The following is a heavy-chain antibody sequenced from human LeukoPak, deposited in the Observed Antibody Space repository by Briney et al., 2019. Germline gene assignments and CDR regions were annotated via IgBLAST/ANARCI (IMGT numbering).Heavy chain of an antibody. CDR2: LSPSNGGT. V-gene: IGHV1-2*02. CDR3: ARALQVGATHYFDY. Sequence: ASVKVSCKASGYTFIDHYVHWVRQAPGQGLEWMGWLSPSNGGTKYAQNFQDRVTMTRDTSISTASMALSSLTSDDAAVYYCARALQVGATHYFDYWGQGTLVTVSS. CDR1: GYTFIDHY. D-gene: IGHD1-26*01. J-gene: IGHJ4*02.